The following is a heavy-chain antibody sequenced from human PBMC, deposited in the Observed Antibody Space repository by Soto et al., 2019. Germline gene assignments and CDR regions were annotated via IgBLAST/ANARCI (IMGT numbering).Heavy chain of an antibody. CDR3: ARGDYSSSSVFDY. CDR1: GFTFSSYA. D-gene: IGHD6-6*01. CDR2: ISYDGSNK. J-gene: IGHJ4*02. Sequence: PGGSLRLSCAASGFTFSSYAMHGVRQAPGKGLEWVAVISYDGSNKYYADSVKGRFTISRDNSKNTLYLQMNSLRAEDTAVYYCARGDYSSSSVFDYWGQGTLVTVSS. V-gene: IGHV3-30-3*01.